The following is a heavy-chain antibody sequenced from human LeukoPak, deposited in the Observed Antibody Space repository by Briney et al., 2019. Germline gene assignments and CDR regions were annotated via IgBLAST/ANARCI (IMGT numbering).Heavy chain of an antibody. CDR1: GDSISSYC. CDR3: ARVVYSHYWPEGMDV. CDR2: IYNSETT. Sequence: SETLSLTCTVAGDSISSYCWSWVRQPPREGLEWVGYIYNSETTNYNPSLESRATISEDTSKNQFSLMLTSVTAADTAVYYCARVVYSHYWPEGMDVWGQGTTVTVSS. D-gene: IGHD4-11*01. J-gene: IGHJ6*02. V-gene: IGHV4-59*01.